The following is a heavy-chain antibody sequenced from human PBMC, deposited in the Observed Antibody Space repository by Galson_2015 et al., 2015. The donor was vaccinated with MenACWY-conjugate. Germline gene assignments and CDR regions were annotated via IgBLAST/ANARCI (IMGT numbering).Heavy chain of an antibody. V-gene: IGHV3-74*01. CDR1: GFTLNNYW. CDR2: IKADGSFS. CDR3: ARDNNWSFDS. D-gene: IGHD1-1*01. Sequence: SLRLSCAASGFTLNNYWMHWVRQPPGKGLEWISYIKADGSFSNYADSVKGRFTISTDNAKNMVYLQMDGLGDEDTAVYFYARDNNWSFDSWGQGTLVTVSS. J-gene: IGHJ4*02.